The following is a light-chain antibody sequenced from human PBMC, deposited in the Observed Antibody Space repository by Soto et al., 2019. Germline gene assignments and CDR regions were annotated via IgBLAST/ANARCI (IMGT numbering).Light chain of an antibody. Sequence: EIMLTQSPGTLSLSPGERATLFCRASQVFDSSYLAWYQSRPGQPPRLLIYASSNRAAGVPDRFSGSVSGTDFTLTIRRLEPEDFAVYYCQHYVDSPWRFGQGTKVEVK. CDR3: QHYVDSPWR. V-gene: IGKV3-20*01. CDR1: QVFDSSY. J-gene: IGKJ1*01. CDR2: ASS.